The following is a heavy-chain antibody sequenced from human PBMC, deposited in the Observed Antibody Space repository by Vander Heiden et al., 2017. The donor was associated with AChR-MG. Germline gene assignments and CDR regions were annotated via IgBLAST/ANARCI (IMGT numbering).Heavy chain of an antibody. V-gene: IGHV3-30*02. CDR3: AKGPKAAARDY. Sequence: QVQLVESGGGVVQPGGSLRLSCAASGFTFSSYGMHWVRQAPGKGLEWVAFIRYDGSNKYYADSVKGRFTISRDNSKNTLYLQMNSLRAEDTAVYYCAKGPKAAARDYWGQGTLVTVSS. J-gene: IGHJ4*02. CDR1: GFTFSSYG. D-gene: IGHD6-13*01. CDR2: IRYDGSNK.